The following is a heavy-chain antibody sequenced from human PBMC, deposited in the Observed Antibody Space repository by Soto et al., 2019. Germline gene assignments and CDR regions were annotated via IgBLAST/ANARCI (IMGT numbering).Heavy chain of an antibody. CDR3: ARLGGSYAVPHFDY. Sequence: SETLSLTCTVSGAPISSSSFYWGWIRQPPGKGLESIANIYYDGSTYYNQSLKSRVTLSVDTSKNQFSLKLSSVTAADTVVYYCARLGGSYAVPHFDYWGQGTLVTVSS. CDR2: IYYDGST. D-gene: IGHD1-26*01. CDR1: GAPISSSSFY. V-gene: IGHV4-39*07. J-gene: IGHJ4*02.